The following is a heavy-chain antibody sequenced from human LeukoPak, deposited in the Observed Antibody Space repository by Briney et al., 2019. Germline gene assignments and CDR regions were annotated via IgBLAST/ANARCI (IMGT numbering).Heavy chain of an antibody. CDR2: ISSSGSTI. V-gene: IGHV3-11*01. J-gene: IGHJ4*02. Sequence: GGSLRLSCAASGFTFSDYYMSWIRQAPGQGLEWVSYISSSGSTIYYADSVKGRFTISRDNAKNSLYLQMNSLRAEDTAVYYCARVFRSTSPDYWGQGTLVTVSS. D-gene: IGHD2-2*01. CDR3: ARVFRSTSPDY. CDR1: GFTFSDYY.